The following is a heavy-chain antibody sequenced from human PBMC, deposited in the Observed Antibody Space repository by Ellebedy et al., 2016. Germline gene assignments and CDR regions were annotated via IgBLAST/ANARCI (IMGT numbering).Heavy chain of an antibody. J-gene: IGHJ4*02. V-gene: IGHV3-23*01. CDR2: ISSSGRAT. Sequence: GGSLRLSCAASGFTFSSYAMDWFRQAPGKGLAWVSTISSSGRATFYADSVKGRFTISRDNSKNTLFLQMNSLRADDTAVYFCAKGAVAGSSGWSRADSWGQGTLVTVPS. CDR1: GFTFSSYA. D-gene: IGHD6-19*01. CDR3: AKGAVAGSSGWSRADS.